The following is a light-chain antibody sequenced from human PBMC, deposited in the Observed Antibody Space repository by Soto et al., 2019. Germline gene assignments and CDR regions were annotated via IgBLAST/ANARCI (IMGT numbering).Light chain of an antibody. CDR1: QSVSSN. CDR2: GAS. V-gene: IGKV3-15*01. J-gene: IGKJ5*01. Sequence: EIVMTQSPATLSVSPGERATLSCRASQSVSSNLAWYQQKPGQAPRLLIYGASTRATGIPSRFSGSGFVTEFTLTFSSLQSEDFAVYYCQQYNNWPSITFGQGTRLEIK. CDR3: QQYNNWPSIT.